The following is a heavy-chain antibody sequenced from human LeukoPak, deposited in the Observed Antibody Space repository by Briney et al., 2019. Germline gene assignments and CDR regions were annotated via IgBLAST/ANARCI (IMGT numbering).Heavy chain of an antibody. CDR2: ISYDGSNK. V-gene: IGHV3-30*18. D-gene: IGHD1-26*01. CDR3: AKDHLGSGSYYGFDY. Sequence: PGRSLRLSCTASGFTFSSYGMHWVRQAPGKGLEWVAVISYDGSNKYYADSVKGRFTISRDNSKNTLYLQMNSLRAEDTALYYCAKDHLGSGSYYGFDYWGQGTLVTVSS. CDR1: GFTFSSYG. J-gene: IGHJ4*02.